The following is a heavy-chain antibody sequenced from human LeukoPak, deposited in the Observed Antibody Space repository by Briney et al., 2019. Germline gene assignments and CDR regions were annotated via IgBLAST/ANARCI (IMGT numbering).Heavy chain of an antibody. Sequence: PGGSLRLSCAASGVTFSNYWMSGVRQAPGEGVEWGANMKEEGGERNYVDSVRGRLTISRDNARGSLYLQMNSLRAEDTAVYYCVRDRGYSNFDYWGQGSLVTVSS. D-gene: IGHD4-11*01. V-gene: IGHV3-7*01. CDR3: VRDRGYSNFDY. CDR1: GVTFSNYW. J-gene: IGHJ4*02. CDR2: MKEEGGER.